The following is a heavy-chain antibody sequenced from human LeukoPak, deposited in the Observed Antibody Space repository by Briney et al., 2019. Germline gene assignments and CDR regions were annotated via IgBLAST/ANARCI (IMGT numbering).Heavy chain of an antibody. Sequence: SVKVSCKASGGTFSSYAISWVRQAPGQGLEWMGRIIPILGIANYAQKFQGRVTITADKSTSTAYMELSSLRSEDTAVYYCARAYYDSSGYYPYYFGYWGQGTLVTVSS. CDR3: ARAYYDSSGYYPYYFGY. D-gene: IGHD3-22*01. J-gene: IGHJ4*02. V-gene: IGHV1-69*04. CDR1: GGTFSSYA. CDR2: IIPILGIA.